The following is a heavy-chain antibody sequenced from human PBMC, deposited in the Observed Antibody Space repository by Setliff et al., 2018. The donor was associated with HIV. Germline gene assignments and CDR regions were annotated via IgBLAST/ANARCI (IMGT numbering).Heavy chain of an antibody. Sequence: PSETLSLTCAVYGGSFSGCYWSWIRQPPGKGLEWIGSIYYSGSTYYNPSLKSRVTISVDTSKNQFSLKLSSVTAADTAVYFCARSPGRGLAASIAPFFDYWGQGTLVTVSS. J-gene: IGHJ4*02. CDR2: IYYSGST. V-gene: IGHV4-34*09. CDR1: GGSFSGCY. D-gene: IGHD6-6*01. CDR3: ARSPGRGLAASIAPFFDY.